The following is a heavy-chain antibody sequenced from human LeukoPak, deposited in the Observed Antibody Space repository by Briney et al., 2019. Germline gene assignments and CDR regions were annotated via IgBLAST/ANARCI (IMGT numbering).Heavy chain of an antibody. CDR1: GFTVSSNY. Sequence: GGSLRLSCAASGFTVSSNYMSWVRLAPGKGLEWVSVIYSGGSTYYADSVKGRFTISRDNSKNTLYLQMNSLKAEDTAVYYCARDPDGYRQGHHFDYWGQGTLVTVSS. V-gene: IGHV3-66*01. D-gene: IGHD5-18*01. CDR2: IYSGGST. CDR3: ARDPDGYRQGHHFDY. J-gene: IGHJ4*02.